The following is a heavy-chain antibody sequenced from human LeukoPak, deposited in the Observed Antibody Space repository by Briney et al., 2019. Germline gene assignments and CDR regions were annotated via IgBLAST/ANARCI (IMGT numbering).Heavy chain of an antibody. J-gene: IGHJ4*02. CDR3: ARAADDSSGDYYVPLDY. Sequence: SETLSLSCAAYGGSFSGYYWSWIRQPPGKGLEWIGEINHRGSPNYNPYLRGRITISVDTSKNPFSLKLSSVTAADTAVYYCARAADDSSGDYYVPLDYWGQGTLVTVSS. V-gene: IGHV4-34*01. D-gene: IGHD3-22*01. CDR2: INHRGSP. CDR1: GGSFSGYY.